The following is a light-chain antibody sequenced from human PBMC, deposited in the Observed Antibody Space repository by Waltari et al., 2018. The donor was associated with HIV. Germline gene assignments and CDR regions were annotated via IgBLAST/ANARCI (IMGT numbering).Light chain of an antibody. V-gene: IGLV6-57*03. CDR1: SGSIASNS. CDR3: QSFNDNNEWV. Sequence: NFILTQTHSVSASPGETVIISCTRSSGSIASNSVHWFQQRPGAAPTTIIYEDNQRSSGLPHRFSGSIDTSSNSASLTISGRKTEDEADYYCQSFNDNNEWVFGGGTKVTVL. CDR2: EDN. J-gene: IGLJ3*02.